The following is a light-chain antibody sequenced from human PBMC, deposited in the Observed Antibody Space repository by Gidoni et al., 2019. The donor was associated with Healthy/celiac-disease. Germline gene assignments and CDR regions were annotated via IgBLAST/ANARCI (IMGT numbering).Light chain of an antibody. CDR1: ISDVGGYNY. Sequence: QSALTQTASVSGSPGQSITISCTGTISDVGGYNYVSWYQQHPGKAPNLMIYDVSNRPSGVSNRFSGSKSGNTASLTISGLQAADEADYYCSSYTSSSTLVFGGGTKLTVL. V-gene: IGLV2-14*03. CDR3: SSYTSSSTLV. CDR2: DVS. J-gene: IGLJ2*01.